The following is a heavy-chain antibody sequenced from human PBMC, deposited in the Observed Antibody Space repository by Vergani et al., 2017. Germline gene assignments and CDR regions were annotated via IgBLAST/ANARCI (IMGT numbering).Heavy chain of an antibody. CDR1: GFTFNSYA. CDR3: AKVCGRTSFPYGGGACDV. J-gene: IGHJ3*01. Sequence: QLLEPGGGLIQPGGSLRLSCAASGFTFNSYAMTWVRQAPGKGLEWVSGINNNGGSTYYADSVKGRFTISRDNSKNTLYLQMTDLRAEDTATYYCAKVCGRTSFPYGGGACDVWGHGTMVTVSS. CDR2: INNNGGST. V-gene: IGHV3-23*01. D-gene: IGHD2-2*01.